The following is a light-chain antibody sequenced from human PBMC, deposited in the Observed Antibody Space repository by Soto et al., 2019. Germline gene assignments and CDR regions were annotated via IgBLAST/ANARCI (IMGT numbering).Light chain of an antibody. Sequence: DIQMTQSPSSLSASVGYRVTITCRASQSINSYLNWYQQKPGTAPKLLIYAASSLQSGVPSRFSGSGSGTAFTLTISRLQPEDFATYYCQQSYSTPQITFGQGTRL. CDR1: QSINSY. CDR2: AAS. V-gene: IGKV1-39*01. J-gene: IGKJ5*01. CDR3: QQSYSTPQIT.